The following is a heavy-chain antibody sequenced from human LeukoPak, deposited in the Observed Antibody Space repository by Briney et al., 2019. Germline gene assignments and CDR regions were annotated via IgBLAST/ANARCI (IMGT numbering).Heavy chain of an antibody. D-gene: IGHD3-22*01. V-gene: IGHV1-18*01. CDR1: GYTFTHHG. CDR2: ISSYNGDT. J-gene: IGHJ4*02. CDR3: ARDPSNSSGYHAHFDS. Sequence: ASVKVSCKASGYTFTHHGISWVRQAPGQGFEWMGWISSYNGDTIYAQNAQGRVTMTTDASTRTAYIELRNLRSDDTAMYYCARDPSNSSGYHAHFDSWGQGTLVTVSS.